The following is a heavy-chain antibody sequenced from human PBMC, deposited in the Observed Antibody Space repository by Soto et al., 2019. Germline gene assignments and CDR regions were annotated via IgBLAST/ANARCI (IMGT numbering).Heavy chain of an antibody. CDR3: ARDGDEYRRYDFVSVD. J-gene: IGHJ4*02. CDR1: GFSFNNYG. D-gene: IGHD5-12*01. Sequence: QVQLVESGGGVVQPGGSLRLSCAASGFSFNNYGMHWVRQAPGKGLEWVAVIWYDGNTEDYADSVKGRFTISRDNYKSMLYMQMHSPSAEDTAVYYCARDGDEYRRYDFVSVDWGQGTLVTVSS. CDR2: IWYDGNTE. V-gene: IGHV3-33*01.